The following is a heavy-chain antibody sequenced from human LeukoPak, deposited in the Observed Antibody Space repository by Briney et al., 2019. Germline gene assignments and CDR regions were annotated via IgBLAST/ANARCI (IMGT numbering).Heavy chain of an antibody. Sequence: PSGTLSLTCTVSGASISSYYWSWIRQPPGKGLEWIGYIYYSGSTNYNPSLRSRVTISVDTSKNQFSLKLSSVTAADTAVYYCARDSSNWYFDLWGRGTLVTVSS. V-gene: IGHV4-59*01. D-gene: IGHD6-6*01. J-gene: IGHJ2*01. CDR1: GASISSYY. CDR2: IYYSGST. CDR3: ARDSSNWYFDL.